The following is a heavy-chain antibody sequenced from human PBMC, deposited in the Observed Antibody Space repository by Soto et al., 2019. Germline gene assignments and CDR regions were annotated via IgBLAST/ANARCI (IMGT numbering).Heavy chain of an antibody. Sequence: QVQLQESGPGLVKPSGTLSLTCAVSGGSISSSNWWSWVRQPPGKGLEWIGEIYHSGSTNYNPSLKSRVTISVDKAQNQFSLKLSSVTAADTAVYYCARVSGSYYYGMDGWGQGITVTVSS. CDR1: GGSISSSNW. V-gene: IGHV4-4*02. CDR2: IYHSGST. D-gene: IGHD1-26*01. J-gene: IGHJ6*02. CDR3: ARVSGSYYYGMDG.